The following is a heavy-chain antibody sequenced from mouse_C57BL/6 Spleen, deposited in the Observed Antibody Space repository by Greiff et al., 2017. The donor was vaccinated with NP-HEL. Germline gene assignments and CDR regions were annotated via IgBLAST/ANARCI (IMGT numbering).Heavy chain of an antibody. Sequence: VQLQQSGAELVMPGASVKLSCKASGYTFTSYWMHWVKQRPGQGLEWIGEIDPSDSYTNYNQKFKGKSTLTVDKSSSTAYMQLSSLTSEDSAVYYCARRDDPAWFAYWGQGTLVTVSA. CDR3: ARRDDPAWFAY. J-gene: IGHJ3*01. CDR1: GYTFTSYW. V-gene: IGHV1-69*01. CDR2: IDPSDSYT.